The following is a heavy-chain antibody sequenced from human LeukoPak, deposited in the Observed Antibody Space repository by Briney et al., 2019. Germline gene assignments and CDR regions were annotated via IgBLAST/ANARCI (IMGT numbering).Heavy chain of an antibody. D-gene: IGHD3-10*01. CDR3: ARDRASMVRGVTKSYYYYYMDV. CDR1: GGSISSYY. J-gene: IGHJ6*03. V-gene: IGHV4-4*07. CDR2: IYPSGST. Sequence: SETLSLTCTVSGGSISSYYWSWIRQPAGKGLEWIGRIYPSGSTNYNPSLKSRVAMSVDTSKNQFSLKLSSVTAADTAVYYCARDRASMVRGVTKSYYYYYMDVWGKGTTVTISS.